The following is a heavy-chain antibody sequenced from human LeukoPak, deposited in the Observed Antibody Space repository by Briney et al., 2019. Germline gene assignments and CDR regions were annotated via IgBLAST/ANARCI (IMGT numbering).Heavy chain of an antibody. D-gene: IGHD5-24*01. J-gene: IGHJ6*03. V-gene: IGHV1-69*04. CDR3: ARDRGEMATISYYYMDV. CDR2: IIPILGIA. CDR1: GGTFSSYA. Sequence: GASVKVSCKASGGTFSSYAISWVRQAPGQGLEWMGGIIPILGIANYAQKFQGRVTITADKSTSTAYMELSSLRSEDTAVYYCARDRGEMATISYYYMDVWGKGTTVTVSS.